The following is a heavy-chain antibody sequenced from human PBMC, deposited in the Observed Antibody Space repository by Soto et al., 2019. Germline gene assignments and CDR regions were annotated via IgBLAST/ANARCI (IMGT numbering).Heavy chain of an antibody. CDR1: GGSFSGYY. CDR2: INNSGST. J-gene: IGHJ4*02. V-gene: IGHV4-34*01. D-gene: IGHD2-21*02. Sequence: QVQLQQWGAGLLKPSETLSLTCAVYGGSFSGYYWSWIRQPPGEGLEWIGEINNSGSTNYNPSLKSRVTIPLDTSKSHFSLKLSSVAAAPAAGYYWARCPGIVGVSATPPPFDYWGQGTLVTVSS. CDR3: ARCPGIVGVSATPPPFDY.